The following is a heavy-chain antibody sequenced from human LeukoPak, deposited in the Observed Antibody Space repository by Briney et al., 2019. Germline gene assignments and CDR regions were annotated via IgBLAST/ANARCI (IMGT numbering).Heavy chain of an antibody. V-gene: IGHV4-39*07. CDR3: ARALGDHTPFYYFDY. D-gene: IGHD4-17*01. Sequence: PSETLSLTCTVSGGPISSSSYYWGWIRQPPGKGLEWIGSIYHSGSTYYNPSLKSRVTISVDTSKNQFSLKLSSVTAADTAVYYCARALGDHTPFYYFDYWGQGTLVTVSS. CDR1: GGPISSSSYY. J-gene: IGHJ4*02. CDR2: IYHSGST.